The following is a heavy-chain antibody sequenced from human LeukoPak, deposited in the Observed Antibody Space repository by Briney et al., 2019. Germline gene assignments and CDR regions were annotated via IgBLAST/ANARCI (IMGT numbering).Heavy chain of an antibody. CDR1: GFTFSDHY. Sequence: GGSLRLSCTASGFTFSDHYMTWIRQAPGKGLECVSYLSKSGSDIFYAGSVKGRFSISRDNAKNSLYLQMNSLRAEDTAVYYCARGHWGLDSWGQGTLVTVSS. CDR3: ARGHWGLDS. D-gene: IGHD7-27*01. J-gene: IGHJ5*01. CDR2: LSKSGSDI. V-gene: IGHV3-11*01.